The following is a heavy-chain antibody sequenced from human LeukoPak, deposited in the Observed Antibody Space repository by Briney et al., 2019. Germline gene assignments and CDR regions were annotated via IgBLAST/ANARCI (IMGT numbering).Heavy chain of an antibody. V-gene: IGHV4-39*07. CDR3: AREGRYRYGYNEYHSYMDI. J-gene: IGHJ6*03. CDR1: GGFISSSSYY. Sequence: SETLSLTCTVSGGFISSSSYYWGWIRQPPGKGLEWIGSIYYSGSTYYNPSLKSRVTISVDTSKNQFSLKLSSVTAAETAVYYCAREGRYRYGYNEYHSYMDIWGKGTTVTVSS. D-gene: IGHD5-24*01. CDR2: IYYSGST.